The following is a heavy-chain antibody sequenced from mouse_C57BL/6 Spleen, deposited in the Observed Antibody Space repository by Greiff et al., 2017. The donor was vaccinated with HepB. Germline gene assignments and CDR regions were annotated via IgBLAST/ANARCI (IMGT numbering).Heavy chain of an antibody. V-gene: IGHV8-8*01. D-gene: IGHD2-12*01. Sequence: QVTLKECGPGILQPSQTLSLPCSFSGFSLSTFGMGVGWFRQPSGKGLEWLAHIWWDDDKYYNPALKRRLTISKDTSKNHVFLKIANVDTADTATYSCARIDETCYIEYWGQGTTLTDSS. CDR2: IWWDDDK. CDR1: GFSLSTFGMG. CDR3: ARIDETCYIEY. J-gene: IGHJ2*01.